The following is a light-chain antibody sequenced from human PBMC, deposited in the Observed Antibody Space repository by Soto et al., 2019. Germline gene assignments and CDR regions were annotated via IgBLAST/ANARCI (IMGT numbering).Light chain of an antibody. CDR1: QSVSSSY. CDR3: QQYNNWWT. J-gene: IGKJ1*01. Sequence: EIVLTQSPGTLSLSPGERATLSCRASQSVSSSYLAWYQQKPGQAPRLLIYGASSRATGIPDRFSGSGSGTEFTLTISSLEFGDSAVYYCQQYNNWWTFGQGTKVDIK. CDR2: GAS. V-gene: IGKV3-20*01.